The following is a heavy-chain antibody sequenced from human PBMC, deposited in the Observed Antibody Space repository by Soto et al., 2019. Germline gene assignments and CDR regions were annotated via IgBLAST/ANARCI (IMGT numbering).Heavy chain of an antibody. CDR3: ALWFGEFPNHYYYYGMDV. J-gene: IGHJ6*02. D-gene: IGHD3-10*01. V-gene: IGHV1-18*01. Sequence: ASVKVSCKASGYTFTSYGISWVRQAPGQGLEWMGWISAYNGNTNYAQKLQGRVTTTTDTSTSTAYMELRSLRSDDTAVYYCALWFGEFPNHYYYYGMDVWGQGTTVTVSS. CDR1: GYTFTSYG. CDR2: ISAYNGNT.